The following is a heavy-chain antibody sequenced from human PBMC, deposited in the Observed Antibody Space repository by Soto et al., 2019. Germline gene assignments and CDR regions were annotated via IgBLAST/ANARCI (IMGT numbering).Heavy chain of an antibody. Sequence: QVQLVQSGAEVKKPGASVKVSCKTSGYTFSNYGINWMRQAPGQGLEWMGWISAYNGNTNFAQKLQGRVSLTTDTSTTTAYMELRSLTSDDTAVYYCARDLVPGYTGYSDYWGQGTLVTVSS. J-gene: IGHJ4*02. CDR3: ARDLVPGYTGYSDY. D-gene: IGHD5-12*01. CDR1: GYTFSNYG. CDR2: ISAYNGNT. V-gene: IGHV1-18*01.